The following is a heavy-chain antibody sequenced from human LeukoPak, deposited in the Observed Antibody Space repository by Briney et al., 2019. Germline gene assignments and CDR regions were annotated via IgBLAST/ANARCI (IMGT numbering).Heavy chain of an antibody. CDR1: GGSISSYY. J-gene: IGHJ4*02. Sequence: SETLSLTCTVSGGSISSYYWSWIRQPPGKGLEWIGYLYYSGSINYNPSLKSRVTISVDTSKNQFSLKLSSVTAADTAVYYCARHRLADYGDYFDYWGQGTLVTVSS. D-gene: IGHD4-17*01. V-gene: IGHV4-59*08. CDR3: ARHRLADYGDYFDY. CDR2: LYYSGSI.